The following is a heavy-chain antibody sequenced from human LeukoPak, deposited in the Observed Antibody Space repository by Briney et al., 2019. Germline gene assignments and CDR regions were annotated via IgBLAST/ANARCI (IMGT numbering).Heavy chain of an antibody. CDR1: GYTFTGNY. Sequence: ASVKVSCKASGYTFTGNYMHWVRQAPGQGLEWMGWINPNSGGTNYAQKFQGRVTMTRDTSISTAYMELSRLRSDDTAVYYCASPIVVVPAAMVYGMDVWGQGTTVTVSS. J-gene: IGHJ6*02. CDR2: INPNSGGT. D-gene: IGHD2-2*01. V-gene: IGHV1-2*02. CDR3: ASPIVVVPAAMVYGMDV.